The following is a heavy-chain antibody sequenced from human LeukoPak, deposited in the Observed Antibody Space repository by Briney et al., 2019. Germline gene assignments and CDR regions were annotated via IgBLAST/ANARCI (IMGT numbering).Heavy chain of an antibody. J-gene: IGHJ3*02. D-gene: IGHD3-22*01. Sequence: KASETLSLTCTGSGGSIASYYWSWIRQSPGKRLEGIASINYSGRTKLNPSLQSRVTISLDMSNNHFSLQLRSVTAADTAIYYCARLLDYGNSGDLDTFDIWGQGTMVTVFS. CDR2: INYSGRT. CDR3: ARLLDYGNSGDLDTFDI. V-gene: IGHV4-59*01. CDR1: GGSIASYY.